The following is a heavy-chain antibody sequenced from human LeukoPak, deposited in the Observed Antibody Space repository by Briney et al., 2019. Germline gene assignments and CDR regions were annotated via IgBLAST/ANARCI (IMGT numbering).Heavy chain of an antibody. CDR1: GYTFTGYY. V-gene: IGHV1-2*02. Sequence: APVTVSCKASGYTFTGYYMHWVRQAPGQGLEWMGWINPNSGGTNYAQKFQGRVTMTRDTSISTAYMELSRLRSDDTAVYYCAREASIAAAGIDYWGQGTLVTVSS. J-gene: IGHJ4*02. D-gene: IGHD6-13*01. CDR3: AREASIAAAGIDY. CDR2: INPNSGGT.